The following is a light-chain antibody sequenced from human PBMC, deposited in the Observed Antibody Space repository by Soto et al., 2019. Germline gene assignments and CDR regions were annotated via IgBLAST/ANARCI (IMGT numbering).Light chain of an antibody. CDR3: QSYDISLSVVV. Sequence: QPVLTQPPSVSGAPGQRVTISCTGSSSNIGAGYDVHWYQQLPGTAPKLLIYGNSNRPSGVPDRFSGSKSGTSASLAITGLQAEDEADYYCQSYDISLSVVVFGGGTQLTVL. CDR2: GNS. CDR1: SSNIGAGYD. V-gene: IGLV1-40*01. J-gene: IGLJ2*01.